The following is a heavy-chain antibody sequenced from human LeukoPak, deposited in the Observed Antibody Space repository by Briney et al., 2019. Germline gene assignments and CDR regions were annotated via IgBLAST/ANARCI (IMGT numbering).Heavy chain of an antibody. CDR1: GGSISSSHW. Sequence: SETLSLTCAVSGGSISSSHWWSWVRQPPGKGLVWIGEIHQTGSTNYNPSLRSRGSISLDKAKNQFTLNLNSVTAADTAVYYCASSDYYRLDHWGQGILVTVSS. J-gene: IGHJ4*02. CDR3: ASSDYYRLDH. CDR2: IHQTGST. V-gene: IGHV4-4*02. D-gene: IGHD6-25*01.